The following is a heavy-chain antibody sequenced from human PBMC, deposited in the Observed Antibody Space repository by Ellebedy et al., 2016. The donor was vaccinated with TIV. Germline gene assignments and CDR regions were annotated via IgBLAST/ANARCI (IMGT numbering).Heavy chain of an antibody. Sequence: AASVKVSCKASGGTFSSYGISWVRQAPGQGLEWMGGIIPILGKANYEQKFQGSVTITADESTYTAYMELSSLRSEDTAVYYCARVGNYYGGNPSYYFDYWGQGTLVTVSS. J-gene: IGHJ4*02. CDR1: GGTFSSYG. CDR3: ARVGNYYGGNPSYYFDY. D-gene: IGHD4-23*01. CDR2: IIPILGKA. V-gene: IGHV1-69*10.